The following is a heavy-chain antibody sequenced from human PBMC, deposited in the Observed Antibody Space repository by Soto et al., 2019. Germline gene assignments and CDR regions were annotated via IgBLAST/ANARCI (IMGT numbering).Heavy chain of an antibody. CDR2: ISYDGSNK. CDR3: ARVSGFRDYDILTGYFVY. CDR1: GFTFSSYA. D-gene: IGHD3-9*01. Sequence: GSLRLSCAASGFTFSSYAMHWVRQAPGKGLEWVAVISYDGSNKYYADSVKGRFTISRDNSKNTLYLQMNSLRAEDTAVYYCARVSGFRDYDILTGYFVYWGQGTLVTVSS. J-gene: IGHJ4*02. V-gene: IGHV3-30*04.